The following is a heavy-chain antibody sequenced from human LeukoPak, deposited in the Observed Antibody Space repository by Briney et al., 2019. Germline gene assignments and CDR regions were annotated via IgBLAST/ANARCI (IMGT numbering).Heavy chain of an antibody. Sequence: GGSLRLSCAASTFTVRNNFMSWVRQAPGKGLEWVSLIYSGGSTYYADSVKGRFTISRDNSKNTLYLQMNSLRAEVTAVYYCAGDYYYGMDVWGQGTTVTVSS. CDR3: AGDYYYGMDV. CDR1: TFTVRNNF. V-gene: IGHV3-66*02. CDR2: IYSGGST. J-gene: IGHJ6*02.